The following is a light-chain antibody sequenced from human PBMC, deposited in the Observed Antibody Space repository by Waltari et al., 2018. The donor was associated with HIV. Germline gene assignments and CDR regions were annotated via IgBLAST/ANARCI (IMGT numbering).Light chain of an antibody. CDR3: QQRSNWRRSGLT. J-gene: IGKJ4*01. CDR2: DAS. Sequence: EVMLPQSPAPLSFSPGKRATLSCRASQGDSDYSAWYQQKPGQAPRLLTCDASIGATGILARFSGSGCGTDFTISISSLEPDDFAVYYSQQRSNWRRSGLTFGGGTKVEIK. CDR1: QGDSDY. V-gene: IGKV3-11*01.